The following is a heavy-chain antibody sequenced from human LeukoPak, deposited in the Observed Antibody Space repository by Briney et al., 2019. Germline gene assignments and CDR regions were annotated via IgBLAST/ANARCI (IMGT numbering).Heavy chain of an antibody. CDR2: INHSGST. V-gene: IGHV4-34*01. CDR1: GGSFSGYY. CDR3: ARRRPDTSMVDY. J-gene: IGHJ4*02. Sequence: SETLSLTCAVYGGSFSGYYWSWIRQPPGKGLEWIGEINHSGSTNYNPSLKSRVTISVDTSKNQFSLKLSSVTAADTAVYYCARRRPDTSMVDYWGQGTLVLVSS. D-gene: IGHD5-18*01.